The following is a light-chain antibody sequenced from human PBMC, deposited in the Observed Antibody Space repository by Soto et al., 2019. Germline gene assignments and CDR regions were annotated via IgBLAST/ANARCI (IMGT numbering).Light chain of an antibody. Sequence: QSVLTKPPSVSGAPGQRVTVSCTGSSSNIGAGYDVHWYQQLPGTAPKLLIYGNSNRPSGVPDRFSGSKSGTSASLAITGLQDEDEADYYCQSYDSSLSGWVFGGGTQLTVL. CDR1: SSNIGAGYD. CDR2: GNS. J-gene: IGLJ3*02. V-gene: IGLV1-40*01. CDR3: QSYDSSLSGWV.